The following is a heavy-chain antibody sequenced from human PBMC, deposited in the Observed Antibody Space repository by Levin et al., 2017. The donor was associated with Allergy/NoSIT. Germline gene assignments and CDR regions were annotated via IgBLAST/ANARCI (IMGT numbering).Heavy chain of an antibody. D-gene: IGHD5-24*01. Sequence: SQTLSLTCTVSGGSISSSSYYWGWIRQPPGKGLEWIGSINYSGSTSYNPSLKSRVTLSVDTSKNQFSLKLSSVTAADTAVYYCARDGYSDFYYGLDVWGQGTTVTVSS. V-gene: IGHV4-39*07. CDR1: GGSISSSSYY. CDR3: ARDGYSDFYYGLDV. CDR2: INYSGST. J-gene: IGHJ6*02.